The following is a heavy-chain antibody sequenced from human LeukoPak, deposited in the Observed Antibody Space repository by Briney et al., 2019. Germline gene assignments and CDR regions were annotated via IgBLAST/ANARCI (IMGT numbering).Heavy chain of an antibody. V-gene: IGHV4-38-2*01. CDR2: IYHSGST. CDR1: GYSTSSDYY. Sequence: PSETLSLTCAVSGYSTSSDYYWGWIRQPPGKGLEWIGSIYHSGSTYYNPSLKSRVTISVDTSKNQFSLKLSSVTAADTAVYYCARQGREDNWFDPWGQGTLVTVSS. CDR3: ARQGREDNWFDP. D-gene: IGHD5-24*01. J-gene: IGHJ5*02.